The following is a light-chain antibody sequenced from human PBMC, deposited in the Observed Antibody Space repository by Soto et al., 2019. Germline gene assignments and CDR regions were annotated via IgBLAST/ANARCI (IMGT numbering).Light chain of an antibody. CDR2: AAS. CDR3: QQSYSTPRT. V-gene: IGKV1-39*01. CDR1: QSISSY. J-gene: IGKJ1*01. Sequence: DIQMTQSASYLSASVGDRVTITCRASQSISSYLNWYQQKPGKAPKLLIYAASSLQSGVPSRFSGSGSGTDFTLTISSLQPEDFATYYCQQSYSTPRTFGQGTKVEIK.